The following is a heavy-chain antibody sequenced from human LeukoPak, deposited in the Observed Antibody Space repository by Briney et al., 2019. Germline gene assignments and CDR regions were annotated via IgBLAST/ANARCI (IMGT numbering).Heavy chain of an antibody. CDR2: INPNSGGT. V-gene: IGHV1-2*02. CDR3: ARGYCSGGSCYSWFDH. CDR1: GYTFTGYY. J-gene: IGHJ5*02. D-gene: IGHD2-15*01. Sequence: ASVKVSCKASGYTFTGYYIHWVRQAPGQGLEWMGWINPNSGGTNYAQKFQGRVTMTRDTSINTAYMELSRLRSDDTAVYYCARGYCSGGSCYSWFDHWGQGTLVTVSS.